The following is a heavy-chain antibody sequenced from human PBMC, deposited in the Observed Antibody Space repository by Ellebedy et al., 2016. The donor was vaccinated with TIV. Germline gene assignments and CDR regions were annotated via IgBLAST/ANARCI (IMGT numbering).Heavy chain of an antibody. D-gene: IGHD6-19*01. J-gene: IGHJ4*02. CDR3: ARGGGSSGWYGFDY. Sequence: PGGSLRLSCVASGFTFSDYFMSWIRQAPGKGLEWVSYISGSSSLTSYADSVRGRFPISRDNAKNSLYLQMNDLRAEDPAMYYCARGGGSSGWYGFDYWGQGTLV. CDR1: GFTFSDYF. V-gene: IGHV3-11*06. CDR2: ISGSSSLT.